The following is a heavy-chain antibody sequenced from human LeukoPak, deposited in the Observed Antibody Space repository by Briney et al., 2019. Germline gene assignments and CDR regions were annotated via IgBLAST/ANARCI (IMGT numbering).Heavy chain of an antibody. V-gene: IGHV3-74*03. CDR1: GFSFSPYW. CDR2: ISSDGSDT. CDR3: ARDQTELGPTTVDH. D-gene: IGHD1-14*01. Sequence: GGSLRLSCVGSGFSFSPYWMRWVHQDPVKGLVWVARISSDGSDTKYADSVKGRFTISRDNAKNTLYLQMNSLRAEDTALYYCARDQTELGPTTVDHWGQGTQVTVSS. J-gene: IGHJ4*02.